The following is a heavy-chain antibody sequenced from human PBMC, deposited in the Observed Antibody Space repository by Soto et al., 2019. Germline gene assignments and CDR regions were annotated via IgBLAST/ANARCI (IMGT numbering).Heavy chain of an antibody. CDR2: LYPNGRA. CDR1: GFTVSSNY. Sequence: GGSLRLSCAASGFTVSSNYLTWVRQAPGEGLKWVSVLYPNGRAFYADSVKGRFTISTDNSQNSVYLLMNTLRAEDTAIYYCARGLGREYQDNRNYFHLDYWGQGTLVTVSS. V-gene: IGHV3-53*01. D-gene: IGHD1-20*01. J-gene: IGHJ4*02. CDR3: ARGLGREYQDNRNYFHLDY.